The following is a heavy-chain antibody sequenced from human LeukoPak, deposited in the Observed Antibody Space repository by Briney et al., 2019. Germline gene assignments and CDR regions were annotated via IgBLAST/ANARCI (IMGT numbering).Heavy chain of an antibody. Sequence: PPETLSLTCTVSGGSISSSSYYWGWIRQPPGKGLEWIGSIYYSGSTYYNPSLKSRVTISVDTSKNQFSLKLSSVTGADTAVYYCARVRGVITNNWFDPWGQGTLVTVSS. D-gene: IGHD3-10*01. CDR3: ARVRGVITNNWFDP. CDR1: GGSISSSSYY. CDR2: IYYSGST. V-gene: IGHV4-39*01. J-gene: IGHJ5*02.